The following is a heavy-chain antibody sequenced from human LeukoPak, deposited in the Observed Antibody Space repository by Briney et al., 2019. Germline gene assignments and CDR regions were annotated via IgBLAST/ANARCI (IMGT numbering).Heavy chain of an antibody. Sequence: SETLSLTCTVSGGSISSSGYYWGWIRQPPGKGLEWIGSIFYSGSTYYNPSLKGRVTISVDTSKNQFSLKLSSVTAADTAVYYCARVSGSYPDAFDIWGQGTMVTVSS. CDR3: ARVSGSYPDAFDI. CDR1: GGSISSSGYY. J-gene: IGHJ3*02. V-gene: IGHV4-39*01. D-gene: IGHD1-26*01. CDR2: IFYSGST.